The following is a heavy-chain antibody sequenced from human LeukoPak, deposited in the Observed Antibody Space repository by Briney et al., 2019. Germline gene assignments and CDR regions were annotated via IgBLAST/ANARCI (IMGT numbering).Heavy chain of an antibody. Sequence: ASVKVSCKASGYTFTSYYMHWVRQAPGQGLEWMGITNPSGGSTSYAQKFQGRVTMTRDTSTSTVYMELSSLRSEDTAVYYCAREFGLMVYATRANYFDYWGQGTLVTVSS. D-gene: IGHD2-8*01. J-gene: IGHJ4*02. CDR2: TNPSGGST. CDR3: AREFGLMVYATRANYFDY. CDR1: GYTFTSYY. V-gene: IGHV1-46*01.